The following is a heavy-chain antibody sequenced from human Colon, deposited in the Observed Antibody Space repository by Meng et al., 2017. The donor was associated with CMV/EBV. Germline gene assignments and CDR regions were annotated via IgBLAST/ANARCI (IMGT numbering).Heavy chain of an antibody. V-gene: IGHV4-39*01. CDR2: IYYDGKT. J-gene: IGHJ4*02. CDR3: ARHETYYDYGDYVPQYYFDY. D-gene: IGHD4-17*01. CDR1: GASMSSSSYY. Sequence: SETLSLTCAVSGASMSSSSYYWVWIRRPPGKGLEWIGSIYYDGKTYCNPSHKSRVTISADTSKNQFSLWMTSVTAADTSIYYCARHETYYDYGDYVPQYYFDYWGQGALVTVSS.